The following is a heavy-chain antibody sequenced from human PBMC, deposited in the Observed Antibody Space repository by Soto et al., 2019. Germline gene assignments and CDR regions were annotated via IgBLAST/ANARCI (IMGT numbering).Heavy chain of an antibody. CDR1: GGSISSYY. V-gene: IGHV4-4*07. CDR3: ARDSGPSYSNYYYYGMDV. D-gene: IGHD4-4*01. Sequence: SETLSLTCTVSGGSISSYYWSWIRQPAGKGLEWIGRIYTSGSTNYNPSLKSRVTMSVDTSKNQFSLKLSSVTAADTAVYYCARDSGPSYSNYYYYGMDVWGQGTTVTVSS. J-gene: IGHJ6*02. CDR2: IYTSGST.